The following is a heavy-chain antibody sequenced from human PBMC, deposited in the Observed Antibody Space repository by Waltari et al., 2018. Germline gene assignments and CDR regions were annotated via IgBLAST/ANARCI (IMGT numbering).Heavy chain of an antibody. CDR1: GGSISSSSYY. D-gene: IGHD1-26*01. CDR2: IYYSVSP. J-gene: IGHJ4*02. V-gene: IGHV4-39*01. Sequence: QLQLQESGPGLVKPSETLSLTCTVSGGSISSSSYYWGWIRQPPGKGLEWIGSIYYSVSPYYNPSLKSRVTISVDTSKNQFSLKLSSVPAADTAVYYCASLIVGAAERDYWGQGTLVTVSS. CDR3: ASLIVGAAERDY.